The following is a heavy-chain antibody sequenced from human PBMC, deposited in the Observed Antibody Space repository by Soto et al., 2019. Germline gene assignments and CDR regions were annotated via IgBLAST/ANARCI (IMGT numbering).Heavy chain of an antibody. CDR2: ISGSGGST. D-gene: IGHD2-21*01. J-gene: IGHJ6*03. CDR3: AKDGHSIPHYYYYMDV. CDR1: GFTFSSYA. V-gene: IGHV3-23*01. Sequence: GGSLRLSCAASGFTFSSYAMSWVRQAPGKGLEWVSAISGSGGSTYYADSVKGRFTISRDNSKNTLYLQMNSLRAEDTAVYYCAKDGHSIPHYYYYMDVWGKGTTVTVSS.